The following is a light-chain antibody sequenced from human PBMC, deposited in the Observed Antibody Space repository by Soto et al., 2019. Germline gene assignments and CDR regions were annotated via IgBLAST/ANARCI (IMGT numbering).Light chain of an antibody. Sequence: ALTQTPSVSASPEQSVTISCTGTSSDVGSYNGVSWYQQPPGTAPKLMVYDVSNRPSGVPDRFSGSKSGNTASLTISGLQAEDEGDYYCSSYTSSSTYVFGTGTKVTVL. CDR1: SSDVGSYNG. V-gene: IGLV2-18*02. CDR2: DVS. J-gene: IGLJ1*01. CDR3: SSYTSSSTYV.